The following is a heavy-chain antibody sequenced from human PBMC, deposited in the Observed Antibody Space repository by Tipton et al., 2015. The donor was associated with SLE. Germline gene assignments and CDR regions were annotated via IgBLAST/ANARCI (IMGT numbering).Heavy chain of an antibody. J-gene: IGHJ6*02. CDR2: IYNSGFT. CDR1: GDSFSSGSSS. CDR3: ARRRLRLLSPLDA. V-gene: IGHV4-61*02. D-gene: IGHD3-10*01. Sequence: TLSLTCTVSGDSFSSGSSSWNWVRQPAGKGLEWIGLIYNSGFTNYNPSLQSRVTLSVDTSKNHFSLELTSVTAADTAVYYCARRRLRLLSPLDAWGQGTTVTVS.